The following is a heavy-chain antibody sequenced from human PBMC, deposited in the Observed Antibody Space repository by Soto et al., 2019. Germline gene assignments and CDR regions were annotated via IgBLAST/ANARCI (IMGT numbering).Heavy chain of an antibody. Sequence: QVQLVQSGAEVKKPGSSVKVSCKASGGTFSSYAISWVRQAPGQGLEWMGGIIPIFGTANYAQKFQGRVTITADESTGTXYXXLSSLRSEDTAVYYCARSRRIVVVITERRPDAFDIWGQGTMVTVSS. J-gene: IGHJ3*02. CDR3: ARSRRIVVVITERRPDAFDI. V-gene: IGHV1-69*12. CDR1: GGTFSSYA. D-gene: IGHD3-22*01. CDR2: IIPIFGTA.